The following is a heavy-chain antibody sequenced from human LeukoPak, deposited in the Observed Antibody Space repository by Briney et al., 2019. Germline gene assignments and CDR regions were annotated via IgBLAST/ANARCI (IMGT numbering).Heavy chain of an antibody. CDR2: INNDGSSA. D-gene: IGHD2/OR15-2a*01. J-gene: IGHJ3*02. CDR3: AKDGASRPPDAFDI. Sequence: GGSLRLSCAASGFTFNNYWIHWVRQVPGKGLVWVSRINNDGSSASYVDSVKGRFTISRDNAKNTLFLQMNSLRAEDTAVYYCAKDGASRPPDAFDIWGQGTMVTVSS. CDR1: GFTFNNYW. V-gene: IGHV3-74*01.